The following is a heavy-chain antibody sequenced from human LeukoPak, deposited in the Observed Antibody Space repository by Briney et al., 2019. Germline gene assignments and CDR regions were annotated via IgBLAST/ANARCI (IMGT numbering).Heavy chain of an antibody. CDR3: TADTFDSSGYSCDH. J-gene: IGHJ4*02. CDR2: ISSDGSNK. CDR1: RFTISRYG. Sequence: GGSLRLSCAASRFTISRYGMHWVRQAPGKGLEWVAVISSDGSNKYYADSVKGRFTISRDHSKNTLYLQMNSLKIEDTAVYYCTADTFDSSGYSCDHWGQGTQVTVSS. V-gene: IGHV3-30*03. D-gene: IGHD3-22*01.